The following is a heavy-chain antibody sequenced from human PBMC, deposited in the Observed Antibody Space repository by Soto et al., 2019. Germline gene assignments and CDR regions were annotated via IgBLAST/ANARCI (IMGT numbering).Heavy chain of an antibody. D-gene: IGHD6-13*01. CDR2: ISYAGDYQ. CDR3: ANSRGGSSWYEGDS. Sequence: QVQLVESGGGVVQPGRSLRLSCAASGFTFSSYGMHWVRQAPGKGLEWVAVISYAGDYQYYADSVKGRFTISRDNSKNTLYLQMNTLVPEDKAVYFCANSRGGSSWYEGDSWGQGTLVTVSS. CDR1: GFTFSSYG. J-gene: IGHJ4*02. V-gene: IGHV3-30*18.